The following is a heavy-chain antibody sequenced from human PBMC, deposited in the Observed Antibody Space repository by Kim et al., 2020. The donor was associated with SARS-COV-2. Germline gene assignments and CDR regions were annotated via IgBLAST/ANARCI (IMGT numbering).Heavy chain of an antibody. D-gene: IGHD3-16*02. V-gene: IGHV3-23*01. J-gene: IGHJ6*02. Sequence: GGSLRLSCAASGFTFSSYAMSWVRQAPGKGLEWVSAISGSGGSTYYADSVKGRFTISRDNSKNTLYLQMNSLRAEDTAVYYCAKDNVGNYDYVWGSYRYSYYYYYGMDVWGQGTTVTVSS. CDR3: AKDNVGNYDYVWGSYRYSYYYYYGMDV. CDR2: ISGSGGST. CDR1: GFTFSSYA.